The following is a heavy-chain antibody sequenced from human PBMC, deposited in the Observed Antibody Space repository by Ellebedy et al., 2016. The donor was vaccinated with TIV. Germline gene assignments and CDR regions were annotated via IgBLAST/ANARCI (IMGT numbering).Heavy chain of an antibody. J-gene: IGHJ4*02. Sequence: SETLSLXXTVSGGSISSYYWSWIRQPPGKGLEWIGYIYYSGSTNYNPSLKSRVTISVDTSKNQFSLKLSSVTAADTAVYYCARGTVVAATRFDYWGQGTLVTVSS. V-gene: IGHV4-59*01. CDR1: GGSISSYY. CDR2: IYYSGST. CDR3: ARGTVVAATRFDY. D-gene: IGHD2-15*01.